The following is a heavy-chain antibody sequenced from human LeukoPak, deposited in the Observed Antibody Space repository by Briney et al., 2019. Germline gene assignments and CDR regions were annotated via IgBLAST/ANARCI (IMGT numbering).Heavy chain of an antibody. CDR2: IYTGGST. V-gene: IGHV3-66*01. J-gene: IGHJ4*02. D-gene: IGHD6-13*01. CDR3: ARDRYSSSWRVSLDY. CDR1: GFTVSGNY. Sequence: GGSLRLSCVASGFTVSGNYMSWVRQAPGKGLEWVSTIYTGGSTYYADSVKGRFTISRDNAKNSLYLQMNSLRAEDTAVYYCARDRYSSSWRVSLDYWGQGTLVTVSS.